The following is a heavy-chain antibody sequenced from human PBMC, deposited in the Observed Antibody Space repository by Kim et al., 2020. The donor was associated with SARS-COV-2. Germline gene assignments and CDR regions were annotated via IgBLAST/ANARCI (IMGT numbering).Heavy chain of an antibody. J-gene: IGHJ4*02. Sequence: GGSLRLSCAASGFTFSSYSMNWVRQAPGKGLEWVSSISSSSSYIYYADSVKGRFTISRDNAKNSLYLQMNSLRAEDTAVYYCARGRRSSTSCYSRWGQGTLVTVSS. D-gene: IGHD2-2*01. CDR3: ARGRRSSTSCYSR. V-gene: IGHV3-21*01. CDR1: GFTFSSYS. CDR2: ISSSSSYI.